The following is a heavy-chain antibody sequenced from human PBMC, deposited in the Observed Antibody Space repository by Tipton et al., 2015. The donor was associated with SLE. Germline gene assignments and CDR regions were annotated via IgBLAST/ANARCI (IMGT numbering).Heavy chain of an antibody. D-gene: IGHD2-8*01. Sequence: LRLSCTVSGGSISSSSYYWGWIRQPPGKGLEWIGSIYYSGSTYYNPSLKSRVTISVDTSKNQFSLKLSSVTAADTAVYYCARDPRLIGGGFDYWGQGTLVTVSS. CDR1: GGSISSSSYY. CDR2: IYYSGST. CDR3: ARDPRLIGGGFDY. J-gene: IGHJ4*02. V-gene: IGHV4-39*07.